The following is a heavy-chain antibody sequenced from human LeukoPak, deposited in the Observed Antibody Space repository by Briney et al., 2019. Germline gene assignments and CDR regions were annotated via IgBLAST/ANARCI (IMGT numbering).Heavy chain of an antibody. V-gene: IGHV3-7*04. Sequence: PGGSLRLSCAASGFTFSNHWISWVRQAPGKGLEWLANVKQDGSEKHYVDSVKGRFTISRDNAKNSLYLQMNSLSAEDTAVYYCARGGLRYFARWGQGTLVTVSS. D-gene: IGHD3-16*01. CDR3: ARGGLRYFAR. CDR1: GFTFSNHW. J-gene: IGHJ5*02. CDR2: VKQDGSEK.